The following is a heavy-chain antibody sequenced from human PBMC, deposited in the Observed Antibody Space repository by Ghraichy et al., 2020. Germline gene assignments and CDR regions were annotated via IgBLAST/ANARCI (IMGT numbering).Heavy chain of an antibody. CDR1: GFNFNNYV. Sequence: GGSLRLSCVGSGFNFNNYVLHWVRQAPDKGLEWVAVISFDGNIKHYADSVKGRFTISRDNSKNTLYLQMDSLRAEDTAVFHCAGSRDSAWHNFDYWGQGTLVTVSS. CDR3: AGSRDSAWHNFDY. J-gene: IGHJ4*02. D-gene: IGHD3-22*01. V-gene: IGHV3-30-3*01. CDR2: ISFDGNIK.